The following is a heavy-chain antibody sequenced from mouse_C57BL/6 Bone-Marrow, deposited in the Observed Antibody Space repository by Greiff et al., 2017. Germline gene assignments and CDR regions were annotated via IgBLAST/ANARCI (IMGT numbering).Heavy chain of an antibody. D-gene: IGHD2-5*01. CDR1: GYTFTSYW. V-gene: IGHV1-64*01. J-gene: IGHJ3*01. CDR3: ARRDSNYLFAY. Sequence: MQLQQPGAELVKPGASVKLSCKASGYTFTSYWMHWVKQRPGQGLEWIGMIHPNSGSTNYNEKFKSKATLTVDKSSSTAYMQLSSLTSEDSAVYYCARRDSNYLFAYWGQGTLVTVSA. CDR2: IHPNSGST.